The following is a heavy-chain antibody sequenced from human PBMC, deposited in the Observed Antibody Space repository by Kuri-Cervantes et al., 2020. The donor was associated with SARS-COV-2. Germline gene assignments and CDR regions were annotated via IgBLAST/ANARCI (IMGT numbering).Heavy chain of an antibody. CDR1: GNTFNNYW. CDR3: AGRAYGEEVDQYYMDV. V-gene: IGHV5-51*01. Sequence: GESLKISCKGSGNTFNNYWIGWGRRMPGKGLEWMGIIYPGDSDTRYSPSFQGQVTISADKSISTAFLPWSSLKASDTVMYYCAGRAYGEEVDQYYMDVWGKGTTVTVSS. D-gene: IGHD4-17*01. CDR2: IYPGDSDT. J-gene: IGHJ6*03.